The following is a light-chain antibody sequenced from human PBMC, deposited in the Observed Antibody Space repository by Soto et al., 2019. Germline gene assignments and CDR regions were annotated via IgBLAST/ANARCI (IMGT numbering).Light chain of an antibody. V-gene: IGKV2-28*01. J-gene: IGKJ1*01. CDR2: LGS. Sequence: DIVMTQSPLSLPVTPGEPASTSCRSSQSLLQSNGYNYLDWYLQKPGQSPQLLIYLGSNRASGVPDRISGSGAGTDFTLKISRVEAEDVGVYYCMQALQTPRTFGQGTKVEIK. CDR1: QSLLQSNGYNY. CDR3: MQALQTPRT.